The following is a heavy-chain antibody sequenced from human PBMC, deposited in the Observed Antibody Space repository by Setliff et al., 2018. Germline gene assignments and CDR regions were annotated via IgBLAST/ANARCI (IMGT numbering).Heavy chain of an antibody. Sequence: GGSLRLFCAASGFTFSSYAMSWVRQAPGKGLEWVSAISGSGGSTYYADSVKGRFTISRDNSKNTLYLQMNSLRAEDTAVYYCAKGRRISYSSGWLNWFDPWGQGTLVTSPQ. V-gene: IGHV3-23*01. CDR3: AKGRRISYSSGWLNWFDP. D-gene: IGHD6-19*01. CDR1: GFTFSSYA. J-gene: IGHJ5*02. CDR2: ISGSGGST.